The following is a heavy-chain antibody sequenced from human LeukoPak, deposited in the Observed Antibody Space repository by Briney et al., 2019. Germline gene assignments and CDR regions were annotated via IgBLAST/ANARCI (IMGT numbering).Heavy chain of an antibody. Sequence: KASETLSLTCAVYGGSFSGYYWSWIRQPPGKGLEWIGEINHSGSTNYNPSLKSRVTISVDTSKNQFSLKLSSVTAADTAVYYCARRDLYGLIYWGQGTLVTVSS. D-gene: IGHD2/OR15-2a*01. CDR1: GGSFSGYY. CDR3: ARRDLYGLIY. CDR2: INHSGST. V-gene: IGHV4-34*01. J-gene: IGHJ4*02.